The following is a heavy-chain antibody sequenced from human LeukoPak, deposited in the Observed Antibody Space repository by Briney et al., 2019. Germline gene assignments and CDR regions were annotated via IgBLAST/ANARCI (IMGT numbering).Heavy chain of an antibody. V-gene: IGHV3-74*01. D-gene: IGHD4-23*01. CDR1: GFTFSGYW. CDR3: TREDGGFDY. Sequence: GGSLRLSCAASGFTFSGYWIHWVRHAPGKGLVWVSRITSDGSSTSYADSVKGRFTISRDNAKNTLYLQMNSLRAEDTAVYYCTREDGGFDYWGQGTLVTVSS. CDR2: ITSDGSST. J-gene: IGHJ4*02.